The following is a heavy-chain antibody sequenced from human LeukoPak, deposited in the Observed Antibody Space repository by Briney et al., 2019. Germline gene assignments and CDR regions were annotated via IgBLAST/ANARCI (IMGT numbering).Heavy chain of an antibody. V-gene: IGHV1-2*02. CDR3: ARVPAYSSSWYSSQFDY. Sequence: ASVKVSCKASGYTFTSYGVSWVRQAPGQGLEWMGWINPNSGGTNYAQKFQGRVTMTRDTSISTAYMELSRLRSDDTAVYYCARVPAYSSSWYSSQFDYWGQGTLVTVSS. J-gene: IGHJ4*02. D-gene: IGHD6-13*01. CDR2: INPNSGGT. CDR1: GYTFTSYG.